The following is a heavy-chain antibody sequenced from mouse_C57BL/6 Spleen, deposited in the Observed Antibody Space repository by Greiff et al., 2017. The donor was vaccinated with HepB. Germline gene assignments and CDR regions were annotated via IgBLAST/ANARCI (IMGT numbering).Heavy chain of an antibody. CDR1: GYAFSSYW. CDR3: EMDCENYFDY. J-gene: IGHJ2*01. V-gene: IGHV1-80*01. CDR2: IYPGDGDT. Sequence: VQLVESGAELVKPGASVKISCKASGYAFSSYWMNWVKQRPGKGLEWIGQIYPGDGDTNYNGKFKGKATLTADTSSSTAYMQISSLTSEDSAVYVCEMDCENYFDYWGQGTTLTVSS.